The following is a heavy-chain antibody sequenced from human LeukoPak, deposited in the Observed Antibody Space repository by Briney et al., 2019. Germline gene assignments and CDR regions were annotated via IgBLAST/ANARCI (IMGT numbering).Heavy chain of an antibody. J-gene: IGHJ4*02. CDR1: GGSISSSSYY. V-gene: IGHV4-39*07. Sequence: PSETLSLTCTVSGGSISSSSYYWGWIRQPPGKGLEWIGSIYHSGSTYYNPSLKSRVTISVDTSKNQFSLKLSSVTAADTAVYYCARDGSTYYDILTGYYTFDYWGQGTLVTVSS. CDR3: ARDGSTYYDILTGYYTFDY. CDR2: IYHSGST. D-gene: IGHD3-9*01.